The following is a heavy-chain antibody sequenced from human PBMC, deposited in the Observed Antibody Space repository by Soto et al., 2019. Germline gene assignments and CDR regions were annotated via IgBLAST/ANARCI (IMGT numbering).Heavy chain of an antibody. D-gene: IGHD3-22*01. CDR3: ATAYVYDFENSNYYRDAFDI. V-gene: IGHV5-51*01. J-gene: IGHJ3*02. Sequence: HGESLKISCKASGYSFSFYWIGWVRQMPGKGLEWMAIMYPDDSDIRYSPSFEAHVTISADKSTSTAFLQCSSLKASDTAMYYCATAYVYDFENSNYYRDAFDIWGQGTLVTVSS. CDR1: GYSFSFYW. CDR2: MYPDDSDI.